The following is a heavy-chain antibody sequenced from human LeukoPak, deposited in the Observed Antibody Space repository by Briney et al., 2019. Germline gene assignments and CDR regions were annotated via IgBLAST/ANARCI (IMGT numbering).Heavy chain of an antibody. CDR1: EFTFSSFG. V-gene: IGHV3-23*01. CDR2: ISVIDDST. J-gene: IGHJ4*02. D-gene: IGHD1-26*01. CDR3: AKVASGSYYNWPFDY. Sequence: GGSLRLSCAAPEFTFSSFGMSWVRQAPGKGLEWVSAISVIDDSTYYADSVKGRFTISRDNSKNTLYLQMNSLRAEDTAVYYCAKVASGSYYNWPFDYWGQGTLVTVSS.